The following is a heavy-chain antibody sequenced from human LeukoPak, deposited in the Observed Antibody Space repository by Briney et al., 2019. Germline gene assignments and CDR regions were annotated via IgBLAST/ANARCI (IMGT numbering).Heavy chain of an antibody. V-gene: IGHV1-18*01. D-gene: IGHD3-22*01. Sequence: ATVKVFCRASGYTFTSYGISWVPQAPGQGLEYMVWISAYNGNTNYAQTLQRRVTITTDTSTRTAYMELRSLRSDDTAVYYCASRRSDSSGLDYWGQGTLVTVSS. CDR3: ASRRSDSSGLDY. J-gene: IGHJ4*02. CDR2: ISAYNGNT. CDR1: GYTFTSYG.